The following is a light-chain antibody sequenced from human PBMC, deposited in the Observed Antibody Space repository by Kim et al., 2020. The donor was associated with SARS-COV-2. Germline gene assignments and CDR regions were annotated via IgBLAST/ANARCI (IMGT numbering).Light chain of an antibody. CDR2: YDS. Sequence: PGKAARITCGGSNIGRKSVHWYQQKPGQAPLLVISYDSDRPPGIPERFSGSNSGNTATLTISWVEAGDEADYYCQVWDSTSDHRVVFGGGTQLTVL. V-gene: IGLV3-21*04. CDR3: QVWDSTSDHRVV. CDR1: NIGRKS. J-gene: IGLJ2*01.